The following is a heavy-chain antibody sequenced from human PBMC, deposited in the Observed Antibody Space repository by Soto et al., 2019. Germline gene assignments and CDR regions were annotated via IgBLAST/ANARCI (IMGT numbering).Heavy chain of an antibody. J-gene: IGHJ6*03. CDR2: IYYSGST. CDR3: ARLVGYCSSTSCQNYYMDV. D-gene: IGHD2-2*03. V-gene: IGHV4-39*01. Sequence: SETLSLTCTVSGGSISSSSYYWGWIRQPPGKGLEWIGSIYYSGSTYYNPSLKSRVTISVDTSKNQFSLKLSSVTAADTAVYYCARLVGYCSSTSCQNYYMDVWGKGTTVTVSS. CDR1: GGSISSSSYY.